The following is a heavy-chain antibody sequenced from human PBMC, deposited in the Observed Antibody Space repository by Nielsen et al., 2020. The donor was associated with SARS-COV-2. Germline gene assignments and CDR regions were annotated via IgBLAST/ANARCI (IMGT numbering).Heavy chain of an antibody. J-gene: IGHJ4*02. V-gene: IGHV1-69*13. Sequence: SVKVSCKASGGTFSSYAISWVRQAPGQGLEWMGGIIPIFGTANYAQKFQGRVTITADESTSTAYMELSSLRSEDAAVYYCARDENGYNYFDYWGQGTLVTVSS. CDR2: IIPIFGTA. D-gene: IGHD5-24*01. CDR3: ARDENGYNYFDY. CDR1: GGTFSSYA.